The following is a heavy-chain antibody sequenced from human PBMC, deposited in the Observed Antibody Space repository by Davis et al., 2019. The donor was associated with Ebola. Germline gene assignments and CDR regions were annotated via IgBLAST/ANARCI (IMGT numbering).Heavy chain of an antibody. CDR2: ISYDGSNK. J-gene: IGHJ6*02. Sequence: GSLRLSCAASGFTFSSYAMHWVRQAPGKGLEWVAVISYDGSNKYYADSVKGRFTISRDNSKNTLYLQMNSLRAEDTAVYYCAREPVGIAIYYYYGMDVWGQGTTVTVSS. D-gene: IGHD6-13*01. CDR1: GFTFSSYA. V-gene: IGHV3-30-3*01. CDR3: AREPVGIAIYYYYGMDV.